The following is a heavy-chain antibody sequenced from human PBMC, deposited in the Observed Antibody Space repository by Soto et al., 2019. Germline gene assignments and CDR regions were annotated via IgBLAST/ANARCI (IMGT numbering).Heavy chain of an antibody. V-gene: IGHV3-74*01. D-gene: IGHD3-22*01. J-gene: IGHJ4*02. CDR3: AKDTYYHDTSGYYIFEF. Sequence: GGSLRLSCAASGFPFSSSWMHWVRQAPGKGLVWVSRINSDGSSTSYADSVKGRFTISRDNAKNTLYLQMNSLRAEDTAVYFCAKDTYYHDTSGYYIFEFWGQGTLVTVSS. CDR1: GFPFSSSW. CDR2: INSDGSST.